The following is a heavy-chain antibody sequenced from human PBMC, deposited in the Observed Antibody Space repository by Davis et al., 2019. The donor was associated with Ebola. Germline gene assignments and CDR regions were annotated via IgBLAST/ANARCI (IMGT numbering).Heavy chain of an antibody. Sequence: PSETLSLTCALYGGSLNDYYWSWICQSPGKGLEWIGEIDYRGHAKFSPSLKSRATLPIDTSRKQFSLKLTSVTAADTAVYFCASPHQIRGKDFFDSWGQGTLVTVSS. CDR2: IDYRGHA. J-gene: IGHJ4*02. V-gene: IGHV4-34*01. D-gene: IGHD2-2*01. CDR1: GGSLNDYY. CDR3: ASPHQIRGKDFFDS.